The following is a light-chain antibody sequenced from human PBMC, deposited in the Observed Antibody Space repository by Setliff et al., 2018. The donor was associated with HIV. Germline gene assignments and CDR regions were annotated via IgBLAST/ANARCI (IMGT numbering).Light chain of an antibody. J-gene: IGLJ1*01. Sequence: QSALTQPASVSGSPGQSITISCTGTSNDVGRYDLVSWYQQHPARAPKLIIYQATRRPSGVSTRFSGSKSGDVASRTISGLQAEDEADYYCCSNTGSNTFVFGTGTKVTVL. CDR1: SNDVGRYDL. CDR2: QAT. V-gene: IGLV2-23*01. CDR3: CSNTGSNTFV.